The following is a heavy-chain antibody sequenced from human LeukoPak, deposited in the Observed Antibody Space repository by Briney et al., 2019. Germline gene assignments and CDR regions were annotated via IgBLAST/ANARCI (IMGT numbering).Heavy chain of an antibody. CDR1: GFTLSSYA. CDR3: AKQSAGSAAWYSLHYDF. J-gene: IGHJ4*02. CDR2: VDGGGSGT. Sequence: GGSLRLSCAASGFTLSSYAMTWVRQAPGRGLEWVSSVDGGGSGTYYADSVKGRFTISRDNSKDTLYLQMNGLRAEDTAVYFCAKQSAGSAAWYSLHYDFWGQGTLVTVSS. V-gene: IGHV3-23*01. D-gene: IGHD6-13*01.